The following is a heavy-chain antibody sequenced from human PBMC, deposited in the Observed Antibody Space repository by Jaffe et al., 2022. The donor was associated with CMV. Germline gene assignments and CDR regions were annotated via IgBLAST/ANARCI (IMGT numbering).Heavy chain of an antibody. Sequence: QVTLKESGPVLVKPTEALTLTCTVSGFSLSSATMGVSWIRQPPGKALEWLAHIFSNDEKSYRTSLKSRLTISKDTSKSQVVLTMTNMDPVDTATYYCARIFGDTDKIMNMEGYYYYMDVWGKGTTVTVSS. J-gene: IGHJ6*03. CDR2: IFSNDEK. CDR3: ARIFGDTDKIMNMEGYYYYMDV. V-gene: IGHV2-26*01. D-gene: IGHD3-10*01. CDR1: GFSLSSATMG.